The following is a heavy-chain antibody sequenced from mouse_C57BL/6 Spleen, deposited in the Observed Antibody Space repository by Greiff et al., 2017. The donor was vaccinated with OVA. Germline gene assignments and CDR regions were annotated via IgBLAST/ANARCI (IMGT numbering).Heavy chain of an antibody. CDR2: FYPGSGSI. CDR1: GYTFTEYS. CDR3: ARHEENDGSSCWYFDV. J-gene: IGHJ1*03. Sequence: VQLQQSGAELVKPGASVKLSCTASGYTFTEYSIHWVQQRSGQGLEWIGWFYPGSGSIKYNEKFKDQATLTADKSSSTVYMELSRLTSEDSAVYFRARHEENDGSSCWYFDVWGTGTTVTVSS. D-gene: IGHD1-1*01. V-gene: IGHV1-62-2*01.